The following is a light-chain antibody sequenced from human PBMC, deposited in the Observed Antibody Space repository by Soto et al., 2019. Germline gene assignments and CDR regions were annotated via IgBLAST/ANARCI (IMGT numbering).Light chain of an antibody. Sequence: AIQMTQSPSSLSASVGDRVTITCRASQDIRNDLGWYQQKPGKAPKLLIYAASSLQTGVPSRFSGSGSGTDFTLTISSLQPEDFASYYYLQDYRYPPWTFGQGTKVEIK. V-gene: IGKV1-6*01. CDR3: LQDYRYPPWT. J-gene: IGKJ1*01. CDR2: AAS. CDR1: QDIRND.